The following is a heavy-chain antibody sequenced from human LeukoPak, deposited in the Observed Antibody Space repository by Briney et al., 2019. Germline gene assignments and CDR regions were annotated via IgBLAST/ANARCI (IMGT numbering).Heavy chain of an antibody. D-gene: IGHD3-10*01. CDR2: IYSGGTT. Sequence: GRSLRLSCAASGFTVSSNYMSWVRQAPGKGLEWVSVIYSGGTTYYADSVKSRFTISRDNSKHTLYLQMNSLRVEDTAVYYCARARILDVWGQGTTVTVSS. J-gene: IGHJ6*02. V-gene: IGHV3-53*01. CDR1: GFTVSSNY. CDR3: ARARILDV.